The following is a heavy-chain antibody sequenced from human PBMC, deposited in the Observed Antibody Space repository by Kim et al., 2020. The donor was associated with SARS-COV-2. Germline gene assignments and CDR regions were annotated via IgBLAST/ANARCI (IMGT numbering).Heavy chain of an antibody. CDR1: GFTFSSYA. Sequence: GGSLRLSCAASGFTFSSYAMSWVRQAPGKGLEWVSAISGSGGSTYYADSVKGRFTISRDNSKNTLYLQMNSLRAEDTAVYYCAKSRSEHPRPYYYGSGELWVGYWGQGTLVTVSS. D-gene: IGHD3-10*01. CDR2: ISGSGGST. V-gene: IGHV3-23*01. CDR3: AKSRSEHPRPYYYGSGELWVGY. J-gene: IGHJ4*02.